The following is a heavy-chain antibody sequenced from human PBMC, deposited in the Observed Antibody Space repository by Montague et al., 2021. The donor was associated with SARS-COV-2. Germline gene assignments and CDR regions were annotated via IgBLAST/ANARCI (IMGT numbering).Heavy chain of an antibody. CDR2: IYYSGST. V-gene: IGHV4-59*08. Sequence: SETLSLTCTVSGGSISNSYWCWIRQPPAKGLERNGHIYYSGSTNYNPSLTSRVTLSIDTSKNQFSLTLSPVTAADTAVYYCARQIPLRTHFVVGTALLGGAFDIWGQGTMVTVSS. CDR1: GGSISNSY. J-gene: IGHJ3*02. CDR3: ARQIPLRTHFVVGTALLGGAFDI. D-gene: IGHD2-21*02.